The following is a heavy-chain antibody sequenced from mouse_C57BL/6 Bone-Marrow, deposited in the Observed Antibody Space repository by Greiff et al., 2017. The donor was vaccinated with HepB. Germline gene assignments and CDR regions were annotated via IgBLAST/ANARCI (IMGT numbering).Heavy chain of an antibody. CDR3: ARNYYGSSSFAY. CDR1: GYTFTSYW. V-gene: IGHV1-64*01. Sequence: QVQLKQPGAELVKPGASVKLSCKASGYTFTSYWMHWVKQRPGQGLEWIGMIHPNSGSTNHNEKFKSKATLTVDKSSSTAYMQLSSLTSEDSAVYYCARNYYGSSSFAYWGQGTLVTVSA. D-gene: IGHD1-1*01. J-gene: IGHJ3*01. CDR2: IHPNSGST.